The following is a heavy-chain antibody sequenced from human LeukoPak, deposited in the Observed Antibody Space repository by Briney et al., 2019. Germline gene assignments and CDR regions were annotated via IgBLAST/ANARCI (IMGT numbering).Heavy chain of an antibody. V-gene: IGHV3-72*01. D-gene: IGHD2-15*01. Sequence: GGSLRLSCAASGFTFSEHYMDWVRQAPGKGREGVGRTRNKANSYTTEYAASVKRRFTISRDDLKNSLFLQMNSLKTEDTAVYYCAKVSVVDCSGGSCYYFDYWGQRTLVTVSS. CDR2: TRNKANSYTT. CDR1: GFTFSEHY. CDR3: AKVSVVDCSGGSCYYFDY. J-gene: IGHJ4*02.